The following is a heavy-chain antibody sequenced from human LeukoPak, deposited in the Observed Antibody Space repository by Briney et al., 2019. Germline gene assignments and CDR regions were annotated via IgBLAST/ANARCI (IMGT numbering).Heavy chain of an antibody. CDR1: GFTFGNHA. J-gene: IGHJ5*02. D-gene: IGHD2-15*01. CDR3: AKANVVAAMADWFDP. CDR2: ISDGGGRT. Sequence: PGGSLRLSCAASGFTFGNHAMTWVRQAPGKGLEWVSSISDGGGRTYYADSVKGRFTISRDNSKNTLYLQMNSLRAEDTAVYYCAKANVVAAMADWFDPWGQGTLVTVSS. V-gene: IGHV3-23*01.